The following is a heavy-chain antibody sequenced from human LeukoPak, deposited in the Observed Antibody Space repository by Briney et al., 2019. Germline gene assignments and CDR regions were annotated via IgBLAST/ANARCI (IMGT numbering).Heavy chain of an antibody. J-gene: IGHJ4*02. Sequence: GASVKVSCKASGYTFTSYGISWVRQAPGQGLEWMGWISAYNGNTNYAQKLQGRVTMTTDTSTSTAYMEVTSLTYDDTAVYFCTRGSGTSWFDLWGQGTLVTVSS. CDR1: GYTFTSYG. D-gene: IGHD2-15*01. CDR2: ISAYNGNT. CDR3: TRGSGTSWFDL. V-gene: IGHV1-18*01.